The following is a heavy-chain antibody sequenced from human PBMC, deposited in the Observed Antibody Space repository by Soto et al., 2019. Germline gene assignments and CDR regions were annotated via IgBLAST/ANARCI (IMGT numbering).Heavy chain of an antibody. CDR3: AKARCSTPNCYVPEY. J-gene: IGHJ4*02. Sequence: EVQLLESGGGLVQPGGSLRLSCVASGFTFSTYTMSWVRQAPGKGLEWVSVISGSAGSSGPSYADSVQGRFTISRDNARNTLYLQMNSLRGEDTAMYYSAKARCSTPNCYVPEYWGQGTRVTVSS. V-gene: IGHV3-23*01. CDR1: GFTFSTYT. CDR2: ISGSAGSSGP. D-gene: IGHD2-2*01.